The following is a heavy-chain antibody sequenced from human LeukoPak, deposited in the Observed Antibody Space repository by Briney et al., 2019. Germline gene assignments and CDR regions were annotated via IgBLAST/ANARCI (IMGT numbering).Heavy chain of an antibody. CDR3: AKDSLGYWFDP. CDR1: GFTFNSYA. V-gene: IGHV3-23*01. J-gene: IGHJ5*02. Sequence: PGASLRLSCAASGFTFNSYAMSWVRQAPGKGLEWVSSISFTETTTYYADSVKGRSTISRDNSKNTLYLQMNSLRAEDTAVYYCAKDSLGYWFDPWGQGTLVTVSS. CDR2: ISFTETTT.